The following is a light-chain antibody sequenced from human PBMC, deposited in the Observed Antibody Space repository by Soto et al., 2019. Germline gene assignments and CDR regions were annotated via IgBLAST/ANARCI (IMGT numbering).Light chain of an antibody. CDR2: EAS. CDR3: HQRQRWPRT. V-gene: IGKV3-11*01. CDR1: QTVGVR. J-gene: IGKJ1*01. Sequence: EIVLTQSPATLSASPGERATLSCRASQTVGVRLAWHQHKPGQAPRLIIYEASNRAAGVPGRFSGSGSGTDFTLTITRLEPEDVALYYCHQRQRWPRTFGQGTKVDIK.